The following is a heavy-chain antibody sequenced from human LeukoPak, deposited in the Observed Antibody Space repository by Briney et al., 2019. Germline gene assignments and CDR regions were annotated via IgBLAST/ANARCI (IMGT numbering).Heavy chain of an antibody. D-gene: IGHD1-26*01. V-gene: IGHV4-34*01. CDR2: INHSGST. CDR1: GGSFSGYY. CDR3: ARGRYPHS. Sequence: SETLSLTCAVYGGSFSGYYWSWIRQPPGKGLEWIGEINHSGSTNYNPSLKSRVTISVDTSKNQFSLELSSVTAAGTAVYYCARGRYPHSWGQGTLVTVSS. J-gene: IGHJ4*02.